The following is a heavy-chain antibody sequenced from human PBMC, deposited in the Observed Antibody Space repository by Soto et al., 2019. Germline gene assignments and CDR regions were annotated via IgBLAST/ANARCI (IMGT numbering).Heavy chain of an antibody. Sequence: QVQLVESGGGVVQPGRSLRLSCAASGFTFSSYGMHWVRQAPGKGLEWVAVIWYDGSNKYYADSVKGRFTISRDNSKNTLYLQMNSLRAEDTAVYYCARTLNTKIKIAVAGPYFDYWGQGTLVTVSS. D-gene: IGHD6-19*01. V-gene: IGHV3-33*01. J-gene: IGHJ4*02. CDR2: IWYDGSNK. CDR3: ARTLNTKIKIAVAGPYFDY. CDR1: GFTFSSYG.